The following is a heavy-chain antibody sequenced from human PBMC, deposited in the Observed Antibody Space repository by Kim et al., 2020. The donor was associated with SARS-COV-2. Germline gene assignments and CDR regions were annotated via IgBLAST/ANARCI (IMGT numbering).Heavy chain of an antibody. CDR3: ARGSIAAAVPSYGMDV. J-gene: IGHJ6*02. D-gene: IGHD6-13*01. Sequence: SVEGRFTISRDNAKNTRYLQRNSLRAEETAVYYCARGSIAAAVPSYGMDVWGQGTTVTVSS. V-gene: IGHV3-53*01.